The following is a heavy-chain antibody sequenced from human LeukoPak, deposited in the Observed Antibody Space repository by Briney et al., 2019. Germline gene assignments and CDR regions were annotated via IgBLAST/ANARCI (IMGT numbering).Heavy chain of an antibody. CDR3: ARLRALPDPTLYYYYYYMDV. D-gene: IGHD3-10*01. J-gene: IGHJ6*03. V-gene: IGHV4-30-2*01. CDR1: GGSISSGGYS. Sequence: PSETLSLTCAVSGGSISSGGYSWSWIRQPPGKGLEWIGYIYTSGSTNYNPSLKSRVTISVDTSKNQFSLKLSSVTAADTAVYYCARLRALPDPTLYYYYYYMDVWGKGTTVTVSS. CDR2: IYTSGST.